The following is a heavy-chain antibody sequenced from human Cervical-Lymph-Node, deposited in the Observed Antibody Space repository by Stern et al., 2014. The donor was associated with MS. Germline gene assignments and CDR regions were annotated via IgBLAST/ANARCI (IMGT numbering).Heavy chain of an antibody. V-gene: IGHV1-2*02. J-gene: IGHJ4*02. CDR2: MSPYNGVT. D-gene: IGHD3-3*02. CDR3: ARVYTSYKYFFDY. Sequence: QVQLVQSGAEVRKPGASVKISCKASGYNFAGSYMHWVRQAPGPRIEWLGWMSPYNGVTNYAQKCQGRVTMTRDTSINTAYMELSRLRSDDTAIYYCARVYTSYKYFFDYWGQGSLVTVST. CDR1: GYNFAGSY.